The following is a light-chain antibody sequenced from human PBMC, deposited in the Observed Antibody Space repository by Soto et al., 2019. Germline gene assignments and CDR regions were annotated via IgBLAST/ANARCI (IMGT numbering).Light chain of an antibody. V-gene: IGLV2-14*01. CDR3: SSYTSTNSWV. CDR2: DVS. CDR1: SSDVGGYNY. Sequence: QSVLTQSASVSGSPGQSITISCTGTSSDVGGYNYVSWYQQHPGKAPKLIIYDVSNQPSGVSTRFSGSKSGNTASLTISGLQAEDEADYYCSSYTSTNSWVFGGGTKLTVL. J-gene: IGLJ3*02.